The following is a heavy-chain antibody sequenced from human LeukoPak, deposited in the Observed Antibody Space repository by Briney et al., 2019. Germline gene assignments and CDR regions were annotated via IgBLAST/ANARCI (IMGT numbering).Heavy chain of an antibody. CDR3: ARVGDFWSGYPQRNWFDP. V-gene: IGHV1-69*13. D-gene: IGHD3-3*01. CDR2: IIPIFGTA. CDR1: GGTFSSYA. J-gene: IGHJ5*02. Sequence: ASVKVSCKASGGTFSSYAISWVRQAPGQGLEWMGGIIPIFGTANYAQKFQGRVTITADESTSTAYMGLSSLRSEDTAVYYCARVGDFWSGYPQRNWFDPWGQGTLVTVSS.